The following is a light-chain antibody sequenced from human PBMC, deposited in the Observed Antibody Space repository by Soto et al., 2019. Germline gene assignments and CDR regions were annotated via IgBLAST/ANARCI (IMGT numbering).Light chain of an antibody. CDR3: CSYAGGTSVV. CDR1: SSDVGKYNL. J-gene: IGLJ2*01. CDR2: EDI. V-gene: IGLV2-23*01. Sequence: QSALTQPASVSGSPGQSITISCTGSSSDVGKYNLVSWYQHHPGKAPKLMIYEDIERPSGVSNRFSGSKSGNTASLTISGLQTKDEADYYCCSYAGGTSVVFGGGTKLTVL.